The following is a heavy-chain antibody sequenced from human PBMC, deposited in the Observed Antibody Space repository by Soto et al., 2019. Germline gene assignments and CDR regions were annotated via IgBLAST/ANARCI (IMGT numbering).Heavy chain of an antibody. D-gene: IGHD5-12*01. Sequence: ASVKVSCKASGYTFTGYYIHWVRQAPGQGLEWMGWINPDSGGANSAQKFQDWVTMTRDTSIGTAYMELTRLRSDDTAVYYCARGRWLQSDYWGQGTLVTVSS. CDR1: GYTFTGYY. CDR3: ARGRWLQSDY. CDR2: INPDSGGA. J-gene: IGHJ4*02. V-gene: IGHV1-2*04.